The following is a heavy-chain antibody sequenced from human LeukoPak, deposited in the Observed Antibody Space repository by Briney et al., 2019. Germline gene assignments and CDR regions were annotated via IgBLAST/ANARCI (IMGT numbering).Heavy chain of an antibody. J-gene: IGHJ4*02. CDR1: GGSFSGYY. CDR2: IHHSGST. Sequence: SETLSLTCGVYGGSFSGYYWSWIRQPPGKGLEWIGEIHHSGSTNYNPSLKSRVTISVDRSRNQFSLELSSVTAADTAVYYCARHRNYYYFDYWGQGTLVTVSS. CDR3: ARHRNYYYFDY. V-gene: IGHV4-34*01. D-gene: IGHD1-7*01.